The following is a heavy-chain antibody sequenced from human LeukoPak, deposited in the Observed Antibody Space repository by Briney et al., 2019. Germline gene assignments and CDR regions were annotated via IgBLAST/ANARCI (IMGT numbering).Heavy chain of an antibody. CDR1: GYTFTGYY. D-gene: IGHD3-22*01. V-gene: IGHV1-2*02. CDR3: ARARDYYDSSGYVRGFDY. Sequence: GASVKVSCKASGYTFTGYYMHWVRQAPGQGLEWLGWINPNSGGTNYAQKFQGRVTMTRDTSISTAYMELSRLRSDDTAVYYCARARDYYDSSGYVRGFDYWGQGTLVTVSS. J-gene: IGHJ4*02. CDR2: INPNSGGT.